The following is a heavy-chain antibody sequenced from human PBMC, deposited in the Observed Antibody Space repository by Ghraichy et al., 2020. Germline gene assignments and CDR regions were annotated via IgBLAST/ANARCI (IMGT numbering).Heavy chain of an antibody. Sequence: GGSLRLSCAASGFTFSSYEMNWVRQAPGKGLEWVSYISSSGSTIYYADSVKGRFTISRDNAKNSLYLQMNSLRAEDTAVYYCASMVVNRPYYFDYWGQGTLVTVSS. CDR1: GFTFSSYE. CDR2: ISSSGSTI. D-gene: IGHD2-15*01. CDR3: ASMVVNRPYYFDY. V-gene: IGHV3-48*03. J-gene: IGHJ4*02.